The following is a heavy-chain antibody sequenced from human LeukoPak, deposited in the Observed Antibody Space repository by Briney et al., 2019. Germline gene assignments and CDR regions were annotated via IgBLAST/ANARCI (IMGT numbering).Heavy chain of an antibody. V-gene: IGHV3-30-3*01. CDR1: GFTFSSYA. CDR2: ISYDGSNK. CDR3: ARYGLWGSPWSGYYFDY. Sequence: PGGSLRLSCAASGFTFSSYAMHWVRQAPGKGLEWVAVISYDGSNKYYADSVKGRFTISRDNSKNTLYLQMNSPRAEDTAVYYCARYGLWGSPWSGYYFDYWGQGTLVTVSS. J-gene: IGHJ4*02. D-gene: IGHD3-3*01.